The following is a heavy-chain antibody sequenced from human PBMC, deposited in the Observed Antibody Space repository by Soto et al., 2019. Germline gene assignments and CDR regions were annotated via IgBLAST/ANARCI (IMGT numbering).Heavy chain of an antibody. J-gene: IGHJ6*02. CDR2: ISNDGSNK. Sequence: QVQVVESGGGVVQPGRSLRLSCAASGLTFSSYGMHWVRQAPGKGLEWVAVISNDGSNKYYADSVKGRFTISRDNSKNTLYLQMNSLRAEDTAVYYCAKGICSSTSCYANYYYGMDVWGQGTTVTVSS. CDR3: AKGICSSTSCYANYYYGMDV. D-gene: IGHD2-2*01. CDR1: GLTFSSYG. V-gene: IGHV3-30*18.